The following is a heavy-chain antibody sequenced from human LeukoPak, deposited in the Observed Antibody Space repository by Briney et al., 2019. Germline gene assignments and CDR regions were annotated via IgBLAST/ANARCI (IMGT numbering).Heavy chain of an antibody. Sequence: GGSLRLSCAASGFPFSSYGMHWVRQAPGKGLEWVAVIWNDGSNKYYADSVKGRFTISRDNAKNSLYLQMNSLRSEDTAVYYCAMTQNLRYFDWLLYYWGQGTLVTVSS. CDR3: AMTQNLRYFDWLLYY. CDR2: IWNDGSNK. V-gene: IGHV3-33*03. CDR1: GFPFSSYG. J-gene: IGHJ4*02. D-gene: IGHD3-9*01.